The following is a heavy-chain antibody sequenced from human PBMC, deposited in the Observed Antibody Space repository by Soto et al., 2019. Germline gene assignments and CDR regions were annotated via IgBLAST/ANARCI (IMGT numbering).Heavy chain of an antibody. CDR2: IYYSGST. D-gene: IGHD2-15*01. CDR1: GGSISNYY. J-gene: IGHJ4*02. CDR3: ARRWGRSFDY. Sequence: QVQLQESGPGLVKPSETLSLTCTVSGGSISNYYWSWIRQPPGKGLEWIGYIYYSGSTNYNPSLKSRVTISVDTSKNQFSLKLSSVTAADTAVYYCARRWGRSFDYCGQGTLVTVSS. V-gene: IGHV4-59*08.